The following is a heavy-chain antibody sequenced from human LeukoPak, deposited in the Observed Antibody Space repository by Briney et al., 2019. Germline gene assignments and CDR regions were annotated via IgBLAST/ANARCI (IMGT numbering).Heavy chain of an antibody. Sequence: SETLSLTCAVSGYFISSGYYWGWIRQPPGKGLEWIGSIYHSGSTYYNPSLKSRVTMSVDTSKNQFSLKVNSVTAADTAVYYCARDSTLSASFDVWGQGTMVTVSS. V-gene: IGHV4-38-2*02. CDR1: GYFISSGYY. D-gene: IGHD5/OR15-5a*01. CDR2: IYHSGST. CDR3: ARDSTLSASFDV. J-gene: IGHJ3*01.